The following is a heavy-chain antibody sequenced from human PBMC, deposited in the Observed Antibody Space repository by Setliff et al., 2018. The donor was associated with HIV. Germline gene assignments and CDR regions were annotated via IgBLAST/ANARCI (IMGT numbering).Heavy chain of an antibody. CDR1: GDSFSNYA. V-gene: IGHV1-69*13. CDR3: SADPQTGTTSYDAFDI. D-gene: IGHD1-7*01. Sequence: GASVKVSCKASGDSFSNYAISWVRQAPGQGLDWMGQIVPICGTPSYAQKCQGRVIITADESSTTAYMELSGLRTEDTAVYYCSADPQTGTTSYDAFDIWGQGTVVTVSS. CDR2: IVPICGTP. J-gene: IGHJ3*02.